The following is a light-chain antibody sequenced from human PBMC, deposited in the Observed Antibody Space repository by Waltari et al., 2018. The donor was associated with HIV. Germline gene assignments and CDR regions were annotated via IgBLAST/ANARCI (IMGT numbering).Light chain of an antibody. CDR1: GSNIGTYS. V-gene: IGLV1-44*01. Sequence: QSVVTQPPSASGTPGQRVTISCSGSGSNIGTYSVNWYQHFPGTTPKLLIYLNDKRPSGGRVRLSGSQSVTSASLASSGLQYDDEADYFCAIWDDSLGEAVFGGGTKLTVL. CDR3: AIWDDSLGEAV. CDR2: LND. J-gene: IGLJ2*01.